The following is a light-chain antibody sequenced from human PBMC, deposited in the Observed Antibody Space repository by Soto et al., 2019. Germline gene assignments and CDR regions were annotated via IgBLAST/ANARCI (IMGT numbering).Light chain of an antibody. Sequence: QSVLTQTASVSGSPGRSITISCTGTSSDVGGYNYVSWYQQHPGKAPKLMIYEVSNRPSGVSNRFSGSKSGNTAYLTISGLQAEDEADYYCSSYTSSSTLEVVFGGGTQLTVL. CDR2: EVS. V-gene: IGLV2-14*01. J-gene: IGLJ2*01. CDR3: SSYTSSSTLEVV. CDR1: SSDVGGYNY.